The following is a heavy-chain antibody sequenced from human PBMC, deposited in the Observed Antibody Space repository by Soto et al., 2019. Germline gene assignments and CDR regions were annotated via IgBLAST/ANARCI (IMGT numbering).Heavy chain of an antibody. CDR1: GFTFSSYG. D-gene: IGHD1-26*01. CDR2: ISYDGSNK. CDR3: ANHAVGAIKPPGMGV. V-gene: IGHV3-30*18. Sequence: PGGTLRLSCAASGFTFSSYGMHWVRQAPGKGLEWVAVISYDGSNKYYADSVKCRFTISRDNSKSTLYLQMNSLRAGGTAVYYCANHAVGAIKPPGMGVWGQRNTVTGSS. J-gene: IGHJ6*02.